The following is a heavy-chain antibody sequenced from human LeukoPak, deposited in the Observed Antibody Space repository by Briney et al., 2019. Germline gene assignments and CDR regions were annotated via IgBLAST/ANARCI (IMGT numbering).Heavy chain of an antibody. CDR2: ISWNSGSI. CDR1: GFTFDDYA. J-gene: IGHJ4*02. CDR3: AKDIAARRGNYFDY. V-gene: IGHV3-9*01. Sequence: GRSLRLSCAASGFTFDDYAMHWVRQAPGKGLEWVSGISWNSGSIDYADSVKGRFTISRDNAKNSLYLQMNSLRAEDTALYYCAKDIAARRGNYFDYWGQGTLVTVSS. D-gene: IGHD6-6*01.